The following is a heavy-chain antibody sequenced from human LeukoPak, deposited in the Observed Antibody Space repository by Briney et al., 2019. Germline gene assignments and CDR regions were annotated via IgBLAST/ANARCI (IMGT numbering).Heavy chain of an antibody. Sequence: PGGSLRLSCAASGFTFSSYGMHWVRQAPGKGLEWVSSISGSGLNTYYADSVKGRFTISRDNSKNTLYLQMNSLRAEDTAVYYCAKGVTPVISLQFFDYWGQGTLITVSS. D-gene: IGHD4-17*01. CDR3: AKGVTPVISLQFFDY. CDR1: GFTFSSYG. V-gene: IGHV3-23*01. CDR2: ISGSGLNT. J-gene: IGHJ4*02.